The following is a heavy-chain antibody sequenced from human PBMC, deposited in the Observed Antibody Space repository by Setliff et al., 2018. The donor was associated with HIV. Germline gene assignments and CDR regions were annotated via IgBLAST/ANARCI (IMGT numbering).Heavy chain of an antibody. J-gene: IGHJ4*03. CDR1: GGSIRSPNYY. Sequence: SETLSLTCTVSGGSIRSPNYYWTWIRQPAGKGLEWIGHIYTSGSTNYNPSLKSRVTISVDTSKNQFSLKLSSVTAADTAVYYCARVHMSSGWYVDYWGQGTMVTVPQ. V-gene: IGHV4-61*09. D-gene: IGHD6-19*01. CDR2: IYTSGST. CDR3: ARVHMSSGWYVDY.